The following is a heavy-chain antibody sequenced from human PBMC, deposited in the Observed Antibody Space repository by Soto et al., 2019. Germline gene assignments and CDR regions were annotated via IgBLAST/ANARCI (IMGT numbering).Heavy chain of an antibody. Sequence: GGSLRLSCAASGFTFNTYWMSWVRQAPGRGLEWLANIKQDGSEQYYVDSVKGRFTISRDNAKSSLYLQLNRLRADDTAVYYCARGSNYYYYYYMDVWGKGTTVTVSS. CDR2: IKQDGSEQ. CDR3: ARGSNYYYYYYMDV. V-gene: IGHV3-7*01. J-gene: IGHJ6*03. CDR1: GFTFNTYW.